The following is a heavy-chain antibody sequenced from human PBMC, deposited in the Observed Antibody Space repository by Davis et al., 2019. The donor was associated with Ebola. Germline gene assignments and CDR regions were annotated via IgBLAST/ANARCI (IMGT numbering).Heavy chain of an antibody. CDR1: GGSISGTYY. CDR3: ARRSAYYYGSGSYYIEYYFDY. Sequence: MPSETLSLTCTVSGGSISGTYYWGWIRQPPGKGLEWIGSIYYSGSTYYNPSLKSRVTISVDTSKNQFSLKLSSVTAADTAVYYCARRSAYYYGSGSYYIEYYFDYWGQGTLVTVSS. D-gene: IGHD3-10*01. J-gene: IGHJ4*02. V-gene: IGHV4-39*01. CDR2: IYYSGST.